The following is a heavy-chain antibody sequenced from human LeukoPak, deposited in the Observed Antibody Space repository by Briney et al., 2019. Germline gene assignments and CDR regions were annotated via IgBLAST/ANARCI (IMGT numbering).Heavy chain of an antibody. CDR2: IRIKAKSYTT. CDR3: ASSYSSSWPTDRIFDY. CDR1: GFTFSDHQ. D-gene: IGHD6-13*01. Sequence: GGSLRLSCAASGFTFSDHQMDWVRQAPGKGLEWVGRIRIKAKSYTTEYAASVEGRFTISRDDSKNSLYLQMNSLKTEDTAVYYCASSYSSSWPTDRIFDYWGQGTLVTVSS. V-gene: IGHV3-72*01. J-gene: IGHJ4*02.